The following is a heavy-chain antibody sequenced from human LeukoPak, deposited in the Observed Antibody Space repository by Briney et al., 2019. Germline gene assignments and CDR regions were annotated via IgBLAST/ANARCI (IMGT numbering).Heavy chain of an antibody. CDR1: VFTFSSYA. Sequence: PGGSLSLFCAASVFTFSSYAVSWVRESRGRGVVWVSAYSGSGGSTYYADSVKGRFTISRDNSKNTLYLQMNSLRAEDTAVYYCAKYSGYSYGYAIIDYWGQGTLVTVSS. CDR2: YSGSGGST. CDR3: AKYSGYSYGYAIIDY. J-gene: IGHJ4*02. V-gene: IGHV3-23*01. D-gene: IGHD5-18*01.